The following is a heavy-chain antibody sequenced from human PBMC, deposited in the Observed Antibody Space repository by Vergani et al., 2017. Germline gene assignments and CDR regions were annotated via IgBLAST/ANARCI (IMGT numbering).Heavy chain of an antibody. CDR2: IYDSGDT. CDR3: ARGALWWLRQIDS. CDR1: GDSMNTYY. J-gene: IGHJ4*02. V-gene: IGHV4-59*01. D-gene: IGHD2-21*01. Sequence: QVQLQESGPGLVKPSETLSLTCSVSGDSMNTYYWTWIRQPPGKGLEWIGYIYDSGDTKYNPSLKSRVTMSLDTSKNQFSLNLYSVTAADTAVYYCARGALWWLRQIDSLGQGTLVTVSS.